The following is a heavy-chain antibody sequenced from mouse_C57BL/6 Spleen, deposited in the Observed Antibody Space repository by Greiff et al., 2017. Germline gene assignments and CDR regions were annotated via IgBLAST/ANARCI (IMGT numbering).Heavy chain of an antibody. CDR1: GYTFTSYW. V-gene: IGHV1-52*01. D-gene: IGHD2-1*01. Sequence: QVQLQQPGAELVRPGSSVKLSCKASGYTFTSYWMHWVKQRPLQGLEWIGNIDPSDSETHYNQKFKDKATLTVDKSSSTAYMQLSSLTSEDSAVYYCARYYGNHYYAMDYWGQGTSVTVSS. CDR2: IDPSDSET. J-gene: IGHJ4*01. CDR3: ARYYGNHYYAMDY.